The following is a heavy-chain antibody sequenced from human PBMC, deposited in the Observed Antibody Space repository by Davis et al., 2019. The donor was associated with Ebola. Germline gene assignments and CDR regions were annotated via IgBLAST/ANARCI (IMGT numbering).Heavy chain of an antibody. J-gene: IGHJ4*02. CDR3: AKGYSGTYYKDY. D-gene: IGHD3-10*01. Sequence: SLKISCAASGFTFEDYAMHWVRQAPGKGLEWVSGISWNSNNIGYADSVKGRFTISRDNAKNSLYLQMSSLRAEDTALYYCAKGYSGTYYKDYWGQGTLVTVSS. CDR2: ISWNSNNI. V-gene: IGHV3-9*01. CDR1: GFTFEDYA.